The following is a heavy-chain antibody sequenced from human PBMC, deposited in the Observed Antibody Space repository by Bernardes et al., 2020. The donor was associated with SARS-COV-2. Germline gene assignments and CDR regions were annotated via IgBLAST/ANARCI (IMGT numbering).Heavy chain of an antibody. CDR3: ASQTGPGYYDSSGYYQGWFDP. CDR2: MSYDGYSK. D-gene: IGHD3-22*01. V-gene: IGHV3-30*03. Sequence: GGSLRLSCAASGLVFSTAIIHWVRQAPGKGLEWVAAMSYDGYSKYFVDSVKGRFSISRDNSKNTVDLQLNNLRDEDTAVYYCASQTGPGYYDSSGYYQGWFDPWGQGTLVTVSS. J-gene: IGHJ5*02. CDR1: GLVFSTAI.